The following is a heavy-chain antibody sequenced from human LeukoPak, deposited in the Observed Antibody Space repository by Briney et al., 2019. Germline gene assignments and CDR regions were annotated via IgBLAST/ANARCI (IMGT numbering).Heavy chain of an antibody. D-gene: IGHD2-15*01. CDR3: ATRVVVVAASFDY. V-gene: IGHV3-21*01. CDR2: ISRSSSYI. CDR1: GFTFSSYS. Sequence: GGSLRLSCAASGFTFSSYSMNWVRQAPGKGLEWVSSISRSSSYIYYADSVKGRFTISRDNAKNSLYLQMNSLRAEDTAVYYCATRVVVVAASFDYWGQGTLVTVSS. J-gene: IGHJ4*02.